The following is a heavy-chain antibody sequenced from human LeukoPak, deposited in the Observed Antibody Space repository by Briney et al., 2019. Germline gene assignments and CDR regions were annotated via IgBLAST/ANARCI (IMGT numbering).Heavy chain of an antibody. CDR1: GFTFSSYA. CDR2: ISYDGSNK. D-gene: IGHD3-22*01. CDR3: ARHAYYYDSRGTMEKSFSYYYYGMDV. J-gene: IGHJ6*02. Sequence: SGGSLRLSCAASGFTFSSYAMHWVRQAPGKGLEWVAVISYDGSNKYYADSVKGRFTISRDNSKNTLYLQMNSLRSEDTAVYYCARHAYYYDSRGTMEKSFSYYYYGMDVWGQGTTVTVSS. V-gene: IGHV3-30-3*01.